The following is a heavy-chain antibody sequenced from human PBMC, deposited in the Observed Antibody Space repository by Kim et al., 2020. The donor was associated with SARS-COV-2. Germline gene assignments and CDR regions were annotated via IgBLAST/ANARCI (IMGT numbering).Heavy chain of an antibody. Sequence: KYNPSPKSRVTISVDKSKNQFSLKLSSVTAADTAVYYCARVLWFGESWFDPWGQGTLVTVSS. V-gene: IGHV4-4*02. D-gene: IGHD3-10*01. J-gene: IGHJ5*02. CDR3: ARVLWFGESWFDP.